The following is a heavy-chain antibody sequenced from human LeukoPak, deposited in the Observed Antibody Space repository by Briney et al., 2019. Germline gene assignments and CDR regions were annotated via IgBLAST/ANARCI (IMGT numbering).Heavy chain of an antibody. CDR1: GFTFSSYS. V-gene: IGHV3-48*02. CDR3: ARGGSYPFDY. Sequence: PGGSLRLPCAASGFTFSSYSMNWVRQAPGKGLEWVSHITSSSSTIYYADSVKGRFTISRDNAKNSLYLQMNSLRDEDTAVYYCARGGSYPFDYWGQGTLVTVSS. D-gene: IGHD1-26*01. J-gene: IGHJ4*02. CDR2: ITSSSSTI.